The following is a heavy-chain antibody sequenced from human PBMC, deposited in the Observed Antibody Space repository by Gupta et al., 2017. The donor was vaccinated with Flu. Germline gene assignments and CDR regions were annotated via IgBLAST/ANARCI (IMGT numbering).Heavy chain of an antibody. CDR1: SYA. D-gene: IGHD6-19*01. Sequence: SYAMSWVRQAPGKGLEWVSAISGSGGSTYYADSVKGRFTISRDNSKNTLYLQMNSLRAEDTAVYYCAKAEYSSGWTAAYWGQGTLVTVSS. CDR2: ISGSGGST. CDR3: AKAEYSSGWTAAY. J-gene: IGHJ4*02. V-gene: IGHV3-23*01.